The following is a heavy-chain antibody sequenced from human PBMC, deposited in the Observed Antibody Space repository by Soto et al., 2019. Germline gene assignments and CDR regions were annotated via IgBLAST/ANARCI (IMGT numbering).Heavy chain of an antibody. CDR2: IWYDGSNK. Sequence: PGGSLRLSCAASGFTFSRYGMHWVRQAPGKGLEWVAVIWYDGSNKYYADSVKGRFTISRDNSKNTLYLQMNSLRAEDTAVYYCARAAGTYYYGMDVWGQGTTVTVSS. D-gene: IGHD6-13*01. CDR3: ARAAGTYYYGMDV. J-gene: IGHJ6*02. CDR1: GFTFSRYG. V-gene: IGHV3-33*01.